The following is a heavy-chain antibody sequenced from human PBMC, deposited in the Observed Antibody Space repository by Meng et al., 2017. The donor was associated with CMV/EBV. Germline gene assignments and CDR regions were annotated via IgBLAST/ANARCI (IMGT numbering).Heavy chain of an antibody. D-gene: IGHD4-23*01. CDR2: IIPILGIA. V-gene: IGHV1-69*02. J-gene: IGHJ3*02. CDR3: ARGEDDYGGNSGGAFDI. Sequence: SVKVSCKASGGTFSSYTISWVRQAPGQGLEWVGRIIPILGIANYAQKFQGRVTITADKSTSTAYMELSSLRSEDTAVYYCARGEDDYGGNSGGAFDIWGQGTMVTVSS. CDR1: GGTFSSYT.